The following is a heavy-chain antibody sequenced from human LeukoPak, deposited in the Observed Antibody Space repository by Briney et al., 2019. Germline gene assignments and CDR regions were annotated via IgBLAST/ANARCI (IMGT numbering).Heavy chain of an antibody. Sequence: ASVKVSCKASGYTFTGYYMHWVRQAPGQGLEWMGWINPNSGGTNYAQKFQGRVTMTRDTSFSTAYMELSRLRSDDTAVYYCARDESSSGWSLVGFGPWGQGTLVTVSS. CDR2: INPNSGGT. D-gene: IGHD6-19*01. CDR1: GYTFTGYY. CDR3: ARDESSSGWSLVGFGP. V-gene: IGHV1-2*02. J-gene: IGHJ5*02.